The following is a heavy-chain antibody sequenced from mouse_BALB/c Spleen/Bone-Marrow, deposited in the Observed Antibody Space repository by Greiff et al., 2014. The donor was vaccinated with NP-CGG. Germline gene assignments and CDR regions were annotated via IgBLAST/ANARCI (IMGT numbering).Heavy chain of an antibody. CDR2: ILPGSGST. J-gene: IGHJ2*01. CDR1: GYTFSSYW. Sequence: VQVVESGAELMKPGASVEISCKATGYTFSSYWIEWVKQRPGHGLEWIGEILPGSGSTNYNEKFKGKATFTADTSSNTAYMQLSSLTSEDSAVYSCARSDYGDWGQGTTLTVSS. CDR3: ARSDYGD. V-gene: IGHV1-9*01. D-gene: IGHD1-1*01.